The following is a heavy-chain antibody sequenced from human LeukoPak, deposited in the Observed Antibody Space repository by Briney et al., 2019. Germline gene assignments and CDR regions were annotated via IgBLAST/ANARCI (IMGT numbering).Heavy chain of an antibody. CDR2: IYYSGST. CDR3: ARVVYYDSSGYVIYFDY. J-gene: IGHJ4*02. Sequence: SETLSLTCTVSGGSISSYYWSWIRQPPGKGLEWIGYIYYSGSTNYNPSLKSRVTISVDTSKNQFSPKLSSVTAADTAVYYCARVVYYDSSGYVIYFDYWGQGTLVTVSS. CDR1: GGSISSYY. V-gene: IGHV4-59*08. D-gene: IGHD3-22*01.